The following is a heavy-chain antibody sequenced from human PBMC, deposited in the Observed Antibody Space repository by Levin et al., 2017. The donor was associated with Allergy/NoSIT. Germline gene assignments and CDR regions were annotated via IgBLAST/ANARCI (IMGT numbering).Heavy chain of an antibody. V-gene: IGHV4-34*01. CDR2: INHSGST. Sequence: SETLSLTCAVYGGSFSGYYWSWIRQPPGKGLEWIGEINHSGSTNYNPSLKSRVTISVDTSKNQFSLKLSSVTAADTAVYYCARGYCSGGSCYYAFDSWGQGTMVTVSS. CDR1: GGSFSGYY. CDR3: ARGYCSGGSCYYAFDS. J-gene: IGHJ3*02. D-gene: IGHD2-15*01.